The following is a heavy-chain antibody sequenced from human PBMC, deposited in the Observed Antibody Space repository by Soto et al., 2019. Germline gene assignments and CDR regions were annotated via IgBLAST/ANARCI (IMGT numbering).Heavy chain of an antibody. CDR3: ARDGLYSGYHDPKKFDY. D-gene: IGHD5-12*01. CDR2: ISSSSSYT. V-gene: IGHV3-11*05. CDR1: GFTFSDYY. J-gene: IGHJ4*02. Sequence: QVQLVESGGGLVKPGGSLRLSCAASGFTFSDYYMSWIRQAPGKGLEWVSYISSSSSYTNYADSVKGRFTISRDNAKNSLYLQMNSLRAEDTAVYYCARDGLYSGYHDPKKFDYWGQGTLVTVSS.